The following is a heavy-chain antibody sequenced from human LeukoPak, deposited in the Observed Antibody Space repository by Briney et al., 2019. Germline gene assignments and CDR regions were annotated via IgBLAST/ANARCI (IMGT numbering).Heavy chain of an antibody. Sequence: PGGSLRLSCAASGFTFSSYGMHWVRQAPGKGLEWVSYISSSGSTIYYADSVKGRFTISRDNAKNSLYLQMNSLRAEDTAVYYCARGRLLPYYYYYYGMDVWGQGTTVTVSS. D-gene: IGHD2-21*02. V-gene: IGHV3-48*04. CDR1: GFTFSSYG. CDR2: ISSSGSTI. CDR3: ARGRLLPYYYYYYGMDV. J-gene: IGHJ6*02.